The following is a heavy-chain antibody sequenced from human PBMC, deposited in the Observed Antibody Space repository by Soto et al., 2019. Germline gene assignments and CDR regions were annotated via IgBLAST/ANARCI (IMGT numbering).Heavy chain of an antibody. CDR2: ISGSGFKK. Sequence: VGSLRLSCAASGFIFENFGMSWVRQAPGKGLEWISSISGSGFKKYYADSVKGRFTISRDNSKSTVYLELNNLSAEDAAVYHCAKNQGVELVPLATVDWFDPWGQGSVVTVSS. V-gene: IGHV3-23*01. J-gene: IGHJ5*02. CDR1: GFIFENFG. CDR3: AKNQGVELVPLATVDWFDP. D-gene: IGHD1-26*01.